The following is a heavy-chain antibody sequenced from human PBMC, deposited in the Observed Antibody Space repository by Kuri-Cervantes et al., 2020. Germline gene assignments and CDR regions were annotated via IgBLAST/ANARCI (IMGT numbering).Heavy chain of an antibody. Sequence: SETLSLTCTVSGGSISSSSYYWGWIRQPPGKGLEWIGYMYYSGSTNYNPSLKSRVTISVDTSKNQFSLKVSSVTAAGTAVYYCARHTHYDRGGFYLDYWGQGTLVTVSS. J-gene: IGHJ4*02. CDR1: GGSISSSSYY. CDR3: ARHTHYDRGGFYLDY. V-gene: IGHV4-61*05. D-gene: IGHD3-22*01. CDR2: MYYSGST.